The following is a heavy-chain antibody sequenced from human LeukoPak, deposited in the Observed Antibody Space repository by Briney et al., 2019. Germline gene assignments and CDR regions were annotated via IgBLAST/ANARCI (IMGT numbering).Heavy chain of an antibody. J-gene: IGHJ4*02. Sequence: GGSLRLSCAASGFTFSSYSMNWVRQAPGKGLEWVSSISSSSSYIYYADSVKGRFTISRDIAKNSLYLQMNSLRAEDTAVYYCARPHYYDSSGYYYLFDYWGQGTLVTVSS. CDR3: ARPHYYDSSGYYYLFDY. CDR2: ISSSSSYI. CDR1: GFTFSSYS. V-gene: IGHV3-21*01. D-gene: IGHD3-22*01.